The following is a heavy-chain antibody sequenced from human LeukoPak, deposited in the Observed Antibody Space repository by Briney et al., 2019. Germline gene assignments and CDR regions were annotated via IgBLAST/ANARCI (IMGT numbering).Heavy chain of an antibody. V-gene: IGHV3-23*01. Sequence: GRSLRLSCAASGFTFSSYAMSWVRQAPGKGLEWVSAISGSGGSTYYADSVKGRFTISRDNSKNTLYLQMNSLRAEDTGVYYCAKDSGSGWSEGFDPWGQGTLVTVSS. CDR3: AKDSGSGWSEGFDP. D-gene: IGHD6-13*01. J-gene: IGHJ5*02. CDR1: GFTFSSYA. CDR2: ISGSGGST.